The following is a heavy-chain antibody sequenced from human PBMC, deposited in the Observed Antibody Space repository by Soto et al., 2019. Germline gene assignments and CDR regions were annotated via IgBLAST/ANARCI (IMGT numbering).Heavy chain of an antibody. CDR1: GYTFTSYG. J-gene: IGHJ4*02. Sequence: QVQLVQSGAEVKKPGASVKVSCKASGYTFTSYGISWVRQAPGQGLEWMGWISAYNGNTNYAQKLQXXXTXXADTSASTAYMALRSLRSDDTAVYYCARDAPPEDYWGQGTLVTVSS. V-gene: IGHV1-18*01. CDR3: ARDAPPEDY. CDR2: ISAYNGNT.